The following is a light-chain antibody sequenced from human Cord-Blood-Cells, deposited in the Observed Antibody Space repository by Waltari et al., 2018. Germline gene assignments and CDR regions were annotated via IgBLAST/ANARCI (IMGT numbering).Light chain of an antibody. V-gene: IGLV2-11*01. J-gene: IGLJ2*01. Sequence: QSALTQPRSVSGSPGQSVTISCTGTSSDVGGYNYVSWYQQHPGKAPKLMIYDVSKRPSEVPYRFSCSKSGTTASLTISGLQAEYEADYYCCSYAGSYTFVVFGGGTKLTV. CDR2: DVS. CDR1: SSDVGGYNY. CDR3: CSYAGSYTFVV.